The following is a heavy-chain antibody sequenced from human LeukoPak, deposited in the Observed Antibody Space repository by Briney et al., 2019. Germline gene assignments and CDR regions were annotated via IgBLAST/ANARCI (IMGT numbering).Heavy chain of an antibody. CDR1: GYTFTNYY. D-gene: IGHD3-22*01. CDR2: INPTGGST. J-gene: IGHJ4*02. CDR3: ASDYYDSSGPIWGFDY. Sequence: ASVKVSCKASGYTFTNYYIHWVRQAPGQGLEWMGRINPTGGSTNYAQKFQGRVTITADESTSTAYMELSSLRSEDTAVYYCASDYYDSSGPIWGFDYWGQGTLVTVSS. V-gene: IGHV1-46*01.